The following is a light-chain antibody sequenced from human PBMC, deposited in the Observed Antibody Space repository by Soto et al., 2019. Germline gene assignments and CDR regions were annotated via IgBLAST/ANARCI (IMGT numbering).Light chain of an antibody. CDR3: QQSNTFWT. Sequence: DIQMTQSPSSLSASVGDRVTITCRASQSISSYLNWYQQKPGKAPKLLIYAASSLQSGVPSRFSGSGSGTEFTLTISSLQPDDFASYYCQQSNTFWTFGQGTKVDI. CDR2: AAS. J-gene: IGKJ1*01. CDR1: QSISSY. V-gene: IGKV1-39*01.